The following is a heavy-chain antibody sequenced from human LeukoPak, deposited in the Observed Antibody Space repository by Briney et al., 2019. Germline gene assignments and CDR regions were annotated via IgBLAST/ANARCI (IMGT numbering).Heavy chain of an antibody. CDR1: GGSISSSSYY. J-gene: IGHJ4*02. D-gene: IGHD4-17*01. V-gene: IGHV4-30-2*01. CDR3: ARDLRTTVTQN. CDR2: IYHSGST. Sequence: PSETLSLTCTVSGGSISSSSYYWGWIRQPPGKGLEWIGYIYHSGSTYYNPSLKSRVTISVDRSKNQFSLKLSSVTAADTAVYYCARDLRTTVTQNWGQGTLVTVSS.